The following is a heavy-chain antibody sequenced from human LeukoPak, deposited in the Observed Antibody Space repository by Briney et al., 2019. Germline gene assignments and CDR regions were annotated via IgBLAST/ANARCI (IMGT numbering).Heavy chain of an antibody. CDR1: GGSISNYH. J-gene: IGHJ4*02. CDR3: ARRDISSGWSFNY. Sequence: SETLSSTCTVSGGSISNYHWSWIRQPAGKGLEWMGQIHTSGSTNYNPPLKRRVTMSIDTTEDQVSLTIRSVTAADTAFYYCARRDISSGWSFNYWGQGNLVTVSS. V-gene: IGHV4-4*07. D-gene: IGHD6-19*01. CDR2: IHTSGST.